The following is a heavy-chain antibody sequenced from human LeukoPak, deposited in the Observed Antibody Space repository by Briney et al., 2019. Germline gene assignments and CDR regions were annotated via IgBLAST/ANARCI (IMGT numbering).Heavy chain of an antibody. CDR3: ARHVRIQLWYYGMDV. D-gene: IGHD5-18*01. CDR2: IYYSGST. Sequence: SETLSLTCTVSGGSIRSSSSNYYWGWIRQPPGKGLEWIGSIYYSGSTYYNPSLKSRVTISVDTSKNQFSLKLSSVTAADTAVYYCARHVRIQLWYYGMDVWGQGTTVTVSS. V-gene: IGHV4-39*01. CDR1: GGSIRSSSSNYY. J-gene: IGHJ6*02.